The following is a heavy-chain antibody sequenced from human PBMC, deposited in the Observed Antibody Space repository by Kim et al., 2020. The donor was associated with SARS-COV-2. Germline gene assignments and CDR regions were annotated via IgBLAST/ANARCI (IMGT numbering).Heavy chain of an antibody. J-gene: IGHJ6*02. V-gene: IGHV3-48*02. D-gene: IGHD3-10*01. CDR3: AREGVRGVILYYYGMDV. Sequence: GGSLRLSCAASGFTFSSYSMNWVRQAPGKGLEWVSYISSSSSTIYYADSVKGRFTISRDNAKNSLYLQMNSLRDEDTAVYYCAREGVRGVILYYYGMDVWGQGTTVTVSS. CDR1: GFTFSSYS. CDR2: ISSSSSTI.